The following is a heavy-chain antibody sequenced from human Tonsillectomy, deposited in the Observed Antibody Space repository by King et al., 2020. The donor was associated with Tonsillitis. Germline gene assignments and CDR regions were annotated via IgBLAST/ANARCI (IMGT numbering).Heavy chain of an antibody. CDR3: AGGRGSYSLDY. J-gene: IGHJ4*02. V-gene: IGHV3-30*04. Sequence: VQLVESGGGVVQPGRSLRLSCAASGFTFSSYAMHWVRQAPGKGLEGVALTSNDGSNKYYADSVKGRFTISRDNSKNTLYLQMNSLRSEDTALYYWAGGRGSYSLDYWGQGTLVTVSS. CDR2: TSNDGSNK. D-gene: IGHD1-26*01. CDR1: GFTFSSYA.